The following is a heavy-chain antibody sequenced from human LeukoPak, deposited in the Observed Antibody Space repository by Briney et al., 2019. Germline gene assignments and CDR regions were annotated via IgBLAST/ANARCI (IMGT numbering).Heavy chain of an antibody. D-gene: IGHD3-16*01. V-gene: IGHV3-7*01. CDR2: INHNGNVN. CDR1: GFTFCSYW. CDR3: ARVRGGRSWYYYGMDV. J-gene: IGHJ6*02. Sequence: GGSLRLSCAASGFTFCSYWMNWARQAPGKGLEWVASINHNGNVNYYADSVKGRFTTSRDNSKDRLYLQMNSLRPEDTAMYYCARVRGGRSWYYYGMDVWGRGTTVTVSS.